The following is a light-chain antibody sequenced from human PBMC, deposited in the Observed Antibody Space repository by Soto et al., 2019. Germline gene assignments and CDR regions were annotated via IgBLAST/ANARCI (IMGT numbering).Light chain of an antibody. CDR3: QQYDSSPRT. J-gene: IGKJ1*01. Sequence: EIVMTQSPATLSVSPGERATLSRRATQSVSSYLAWYQQKPGQAPRLLMYGASTRAPGIPARFSGSGSGTEFTLTISGLQSEDFAVYYCQQYDSSPRTFGKGTKVDIK. CDR2: GAS. V-gene: IGKV3-15*01. CDR1: QSVSSY.